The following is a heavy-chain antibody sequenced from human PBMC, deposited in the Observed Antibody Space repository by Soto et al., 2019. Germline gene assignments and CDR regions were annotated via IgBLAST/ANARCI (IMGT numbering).Heavy chain of an antibody. J-gene: IGHJ4*02. CDR3: ARMADSLTTVTYYFFDI. CDR2: IIPVFNTS. Sequence: ASVKVSFKASGGTLRNSAISWLRQAPGQRLQWMGGIIPVFNTSNFAQNLQGRVKFSADESTSTAYMELSGLTSDDTAMYFCARMADSLTTVTYYFFDIWGQGTQVTVSS. D-gene: IGHD4-17*01. CDR1: GGTLRNSA. V-gene: IGHV1-69*13.